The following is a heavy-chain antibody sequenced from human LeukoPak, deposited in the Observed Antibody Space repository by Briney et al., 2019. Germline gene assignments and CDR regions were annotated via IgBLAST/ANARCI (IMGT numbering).Heavy chain of an antibody. CDR2: ISWNRGSI. D-gene: IGHD1-26*01. J-gene: IGHJ4*02. Sequence: GGSLRLSWAASGFTFDDYAMHWVRQAPGKGLEWVSGISWNRGSIGYADSVKGRFTISRDNAKNSLYLQMNSLRAEDTALYYCAKDIPRRSSGSYPCFDYWGQGTLVTVSS. CDR1: GFTFDDYA. CDR3: AKDIPRRSSGSYPCFDY. V-gene: IGHV3-9*01.